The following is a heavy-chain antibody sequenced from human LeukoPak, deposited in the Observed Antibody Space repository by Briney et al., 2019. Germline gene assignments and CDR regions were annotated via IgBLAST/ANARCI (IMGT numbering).Heavy chain of an antibody. D-gene: IGHD1-14*01. CDR3: ANRRNYASDY. CDR2: LTGSGGST. Sequence: PGGSLRLSCAASGFTFSSSSMSWVRQAPGKGLEWVSALTGSGGSTYYADSVKGRFTISRDNSKKTLFLQMNSLRAEDTAVYYCANRRNYASDYWGQGTLVTVSS. CDR1: GFTFSSSS. J-gene: IGHJ4*02. V-gene: IGHV3-23*01.